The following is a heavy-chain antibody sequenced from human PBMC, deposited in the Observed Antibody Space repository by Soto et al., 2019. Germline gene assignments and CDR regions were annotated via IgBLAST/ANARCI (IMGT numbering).Heavy chain of an antibody. CDR3: ARGMTPPRVKTRDIVGILAASPFDY. CDR2: INPSGGST. V-gene: IGHV1-46*01. CDR1: GYTFISYY. J-gene: IGHJ4*02. Sequence: ASVKVSCKASGYTFISYYIHWVRQAPGQGLEWMGIINPSGGSTTYAQKFQGRVTMTRDTSTSTIYMELSSLRSEDTAVYYCARGMTPPRVKTRDIVGILAASPFDYWGQGSLVTVSS. D-gene: IGHD2-2*01.